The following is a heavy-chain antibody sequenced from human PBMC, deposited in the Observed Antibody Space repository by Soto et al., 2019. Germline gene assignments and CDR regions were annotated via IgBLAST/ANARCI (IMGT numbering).Heavy chain of an antibody. CDR3: ARDLGYCSSTSCYHWFDL. CDR2: IYYSGST. Sequence: SETLPLTCTVSGGSISSYYWSWIRQPPGKGLEWIGYIYYSGSTNYNPSLKSRVTISVDTSKNQFSLKLSSVTAADTAVYYCARDLGYCSSTSCYHWFDLWGQGTLVTVSS. J-gene: IGHJ5*02. V-gene: IGHV4-59*01. CDR1: GGSISSYY. D-gene: IGHD2-2*01.